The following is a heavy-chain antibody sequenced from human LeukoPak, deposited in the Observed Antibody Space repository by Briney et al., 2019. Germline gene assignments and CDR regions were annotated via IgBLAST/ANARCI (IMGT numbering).Heavy chain of an antibody. V-gene: IGHV3-23*01. Sequence: GGSLSLSCAASGFIFNNYGLIWVRQAPGKGLEWVSAISNDGVGTTYADFVKGRFTISRDNSKNTLFLQMNSLRAEDTALYYCAKGGSGYFLDLWGQGTLVTVSS. J-gene: IGHJ5*02. CDR2: ISNDGVGT. D-gene: IGHD3-22*01. CDR1: GFIFNNYG. CDR3: AKGGSGYFLDL.